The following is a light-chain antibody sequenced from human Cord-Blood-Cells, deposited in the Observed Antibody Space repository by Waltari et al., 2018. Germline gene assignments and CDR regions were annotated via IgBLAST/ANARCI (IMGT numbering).Light chain of an antibody. J-gene: IGLJ3*02. CDR3: SSYTSSSTRV. Sequence: QSALTQPASVSGSPGQSITTSCTGTSSDVGGYNNVSWYQQHPGKAPKLMIYDVSNRPSGVSNRFSGSKSGNTASLTISGLQAEDEADYYYSSYTSSSTRVFGGGTKLTVL. CDR2: DVS. CDR1: SSDVGGYNN. V-gene: IGLV2-14*01.